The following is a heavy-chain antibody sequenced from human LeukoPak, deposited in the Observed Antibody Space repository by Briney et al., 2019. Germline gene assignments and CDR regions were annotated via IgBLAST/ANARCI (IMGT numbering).Heavy chain of an antibody. Sequence: PGGSLRLSCAASGFTFSSYEMNWVRQAPGKGLEWVSSISSSSSYIHYVDSVKGRFTISRDNAKKSLYLQMNSLRAEDTAVYYCARDSGGWAAAGKNFDYWGQGTLVTVSS. D-gene: IGHD6-13*01. J-gene: IGHJ4*02. CDR1: GFTFSSYE. CDR3: ARDSGGWAAAGKNFDY. V-gene: IGHV3-21*01. CDR2: ISSSSSYI.